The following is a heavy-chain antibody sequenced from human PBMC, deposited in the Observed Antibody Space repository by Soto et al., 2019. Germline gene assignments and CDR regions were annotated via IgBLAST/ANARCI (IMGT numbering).Heavy chain of an antibody. CDR3: ARPRAPPLNYYDSSYYYYPGYYGMDV. Sequence: EVRLLESGGGLVQPGGSLRLSCAGSGFNFSSFAVSWVRQAPGKGLEWVSTISGSGGSTYYADSVKGRFTISRDNSKNTLYLQMNSMSAEDTAVYYCARPRAPPLNYYDSSYYYYPGYYGMDVWGQGTTVTVSS. V-gene: IGHV3-23*01. CDR2: ISGSGGST. D-gene: IGHD3-22*01. CDR1: GFNFSSFA. J-gene: IGHJ6*02.